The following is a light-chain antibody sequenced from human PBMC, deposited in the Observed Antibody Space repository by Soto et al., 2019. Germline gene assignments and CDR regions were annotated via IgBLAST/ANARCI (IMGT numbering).Light chain of an antibody. CDR2: EVT. CDR1: GSDVGGYDY. J-gene: IGLJ1*01. Sequence: QPELAQPGTSFDPRGQWITKSCTGTGSDVGGYDYVSWYQHHPGKAPKVMIYEVTNRPSGVSNRFSGSKSGNTASLTISGLLAEDEADYYCSSYTSSSTYVFGTGTKVTVL. V-gene: IGLV2-14*01. CDR3: SSYTSSSTYV.